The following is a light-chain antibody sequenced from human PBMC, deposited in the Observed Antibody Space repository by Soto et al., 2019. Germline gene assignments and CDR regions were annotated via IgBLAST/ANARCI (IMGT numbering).Light chain of an antibody. Sequence: EIVLTQSPATLSLSPGERATLSCRASQSVSSYLAWYQQKPGQAPRLLIYDASNRATGIPARFSGSGSVTDFTLTISSLEREDFAVYYCQQRSNWPLMYTFGQGTKLEIK. CDR1: QSVSSY. CDR3: QQRSNWPLMYT. V-gene: IGKV3-11*01. J-gene: IGKJ2*01. CDR2: DAS.